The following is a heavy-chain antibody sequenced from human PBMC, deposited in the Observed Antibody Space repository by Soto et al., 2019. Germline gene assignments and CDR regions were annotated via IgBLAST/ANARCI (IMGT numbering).Heavy chain of an antibody. CDR3: AKDLAYSGYDQNWFDH. J-gene: IGHJ5*02. CDR1: GFTFNTYA. D-gene: IGHD5-12*01. V-gene: IGHV3-23*01. Sequence: GGSLRLSCAASGFTFNTYAMSWVRQAPGKGLEWVSLISGSGGSIYYADSVKGRFTISRDNSKNTLYLQMNSLRAEDTAVYYCAKDLAYSGYDQNWFDHWGQGTLVTVSS. CDR2: ISGSGGSI.